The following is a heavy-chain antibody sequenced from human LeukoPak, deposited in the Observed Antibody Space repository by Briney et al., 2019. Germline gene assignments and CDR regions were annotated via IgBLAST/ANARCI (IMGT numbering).Heavy chain of an antibody. CDR3: ARGDGDYDGWYFDL. J-gene: IGHJ2*01. V-gene: IGHV4-39*07. CDR2: IYYSGST. Sequence: SETLSLTCTVSGGSISSSSYYWGWIRQPPGKGLEWIGSIYYSGSTYYNPSLKSRVTISVDTSKNQFSLKLSSVTAADTAVYYCARGDGDYDGWYFDLWGRGTLVTVPS. CDR1: GGSISSSSYY. D-gene: IGHD4-17*01.